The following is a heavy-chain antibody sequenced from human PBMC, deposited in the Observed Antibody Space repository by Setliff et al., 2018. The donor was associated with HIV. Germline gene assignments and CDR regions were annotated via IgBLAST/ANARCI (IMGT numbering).Heavy chain of an antibody. CDR1: GGSISSSNW. J-gene: IGHJ5*02. CDR3: ARSNWNYGVLRWFDP. V-gene: IGHV4-39*01. D-gene: IGHD1-7*01. CDR2: IFYSGIT. Sequence: SETLSLTCAVSGGSISSSNWMSWVRQPPGKGLEWIGSIFYSGITYYNPSLKSRVTISVDTSKNQFSLNLTSVTAADTAVYYCARSNWNYGVLRWFDPWGQGTLVTVST.